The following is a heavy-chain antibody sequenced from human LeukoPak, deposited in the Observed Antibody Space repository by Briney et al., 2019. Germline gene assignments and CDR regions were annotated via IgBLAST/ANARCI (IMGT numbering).Heavy chain of an antibody. D-gene: IGHD3-22*01. CDR3: AYSSGYQQQ. CDR1: GGSLSDYY. J-gene: IGHJ1*01. CDR2: INHSGST. V-gene: IGHV4-34*01. Sequence: SETLSLTCAVYGGSLSDYYWSWFSQPPGKGLEWIGEINHSGSTDYNSSLKSRVTISVDTSKNQFSLKLSSVTAADTAVYHCAYSSGYQQQWGQGTLVTVSS.